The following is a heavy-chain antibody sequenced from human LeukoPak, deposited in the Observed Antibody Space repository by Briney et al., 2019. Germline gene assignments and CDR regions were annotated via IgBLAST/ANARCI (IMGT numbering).Heavy chain of an antibody. CDR2: IKSKNDGGTT. CDR3: TTFPSGIDI. V-gene: IGHV3-15*05. Sequence: GGSLRLSCTAAGFTFSNAWMSWVRQAPGKGLEWVGRIKSKNDGGTTDYAAPVKGRVTISRDDSKNTLYLQMNSLKTEDTALYYCTTFPSGIDIWGQGTMVTVSS. CDR1: GFTFSNAW. D-gene: IGHD3-3*01. J-gene: IGHJ3*02.